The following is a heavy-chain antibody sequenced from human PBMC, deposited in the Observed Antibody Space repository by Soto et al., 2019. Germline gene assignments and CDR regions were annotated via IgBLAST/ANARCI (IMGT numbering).Heavy chain of an antibody. J-gene: IGHJ5*02. CDR3: AVYAFWSGYTHP. CDR2: IYYSGST. CDR1: GRSISSYY. D-gene: IGHD3-3*01. V-gene: IGHV4-59*01. Sequence: SETLSLTCTVSGRSISSYYWSWIRQPPGKGLEWIGYIYYSGSTNYNPSLKSRVTISVDTSKNQFSLKLSSVTAADTAVYYCAVYAFWSGYTHPWCQGTLV.